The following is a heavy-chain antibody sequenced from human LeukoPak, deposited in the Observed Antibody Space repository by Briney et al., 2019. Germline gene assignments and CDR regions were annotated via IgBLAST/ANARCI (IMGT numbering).Heavy chain of an antibody. D-gene: IGHD2-2*01. CDR2: IYHSGST. CDR1: GGSISSGGYS. V-gene: IGHV4-30-2*01. Sequence: PSQTLSLTCAVSGGSISSGGYSWSWIRRPPGKGLEWIGYIYHSGSTYYNPSLKSRVTISVDRSKNQFSLKLSSVTAADTAVYYCAGGYCSSTSCYDGYYYYGMDVWGKGTTVTVSS. J-gene: IGHJ6*04. CDR3: AGGYCSSTSCYDGYYYYGMDV.